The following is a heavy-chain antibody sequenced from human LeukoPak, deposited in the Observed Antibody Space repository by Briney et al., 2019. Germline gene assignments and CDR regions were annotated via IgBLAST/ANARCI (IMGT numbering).Heavy chain of an antibody. D-gene: IGHD6-19*01. Sequence: GGSLRLSCAASGFTFSSYAMHWVRQAPGKGLEYVSAISSNGGSTYYANSVKGRFTISRDNSKNTLYLQMGSLRAEDMAVYYCARDAVALETFFDYWGQGTLVTVSS. J-gene: IGHJ4*02. CDR3: ARDAVALETFFDY. CDR1: GFTFSSYA. CDR2: ISSNGGST. V-gene: IGHV3-64*01.